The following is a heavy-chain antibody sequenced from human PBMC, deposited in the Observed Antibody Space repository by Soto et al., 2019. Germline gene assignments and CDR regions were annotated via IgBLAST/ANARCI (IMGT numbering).Heavy chain of an antibody. CDR1: GFTLSSSA. D-gene: IGHD3-9*01. Sequence: SVKVSCKASGFTLSSSAVHWVRQARGQRLEWIGWIVVGSANTNYAQKFQDRVTITRDMSTSTAYMELSSLRSEDTAVYYCAKLRYFDWLYQGGYFDYWGQGTLVTVSS. CDR2: IVVGSANT. J-gene: IGHJ4*02. V-gene: IGHV1-58*01. CDR3: AKLRYFDWLYQGGYFDY.